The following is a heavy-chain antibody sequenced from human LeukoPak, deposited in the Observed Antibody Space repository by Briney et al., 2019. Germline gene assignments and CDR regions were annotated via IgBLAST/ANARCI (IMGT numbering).Heavy chain of an antibody. D-gene: IGHD3-16*01. J-gene: IGHJ5*02. Sequence: GGSLRLSCAASGFTFSSYDMNWVRQAPGKGLEWVSYISSSGSTIYYADSVKGRFTISRDNAKNSLYLQMNSLRAEDTAVYYCASQSFGRFDPWGQGTRVTVSS. CDR2: ISSSGSTI. CDR3: ASQSFGRFDP. CDR1: GFTFSSYD. V-gene: IGHV3-48*03.